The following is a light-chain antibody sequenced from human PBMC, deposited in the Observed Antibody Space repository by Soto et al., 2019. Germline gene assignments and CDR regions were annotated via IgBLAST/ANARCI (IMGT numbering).Light chain of an antibody. CDR2: DAS. V-gene: IGKV3-11*01. CDR3: QQRSNWPRGT. J-gene: IGKJ5*01. CDR1: RSVSSY. Sequence: EIVLTQSRATLSLSPGESATLSCRATRSVSSYLAWYQQKPGQAPRLLIYDASNRATGIPARFSGSGSGTDFTLTISSLEPEDFAVYYCQQRSNWPRGTFGQGTRLEIK.